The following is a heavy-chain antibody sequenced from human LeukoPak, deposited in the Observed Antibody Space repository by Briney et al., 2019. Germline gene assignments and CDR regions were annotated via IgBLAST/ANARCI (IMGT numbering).Heavy chain of an antibody. J-gene: IGHJ3*02. CDR2: IIPILGIA. Sequence: ASMKVSCKASGGTFSSYAISWVRQAPGQGLEWMGRIIPILGIANYAQKFQDRVTINADKSTSTAYMELSSLRSEDTAVYYCATVTLRAHAFDIWGRGTMVTVSS. CDR1: GGTFSSYA. CDR3: ATVTLRAHAFDI. V-gene: IGHV1-69*04. D-gene: IGHD4-17*01.